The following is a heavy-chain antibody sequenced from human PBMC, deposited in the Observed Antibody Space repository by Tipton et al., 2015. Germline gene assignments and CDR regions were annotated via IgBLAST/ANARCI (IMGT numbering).Heavy chain of an antibody. J-gene: IGHJ4*02. CDR2: IYYSGNT. CDR1: GGSISSGKYY. CDR3: ARVKVATMLYYFDC. Sequence: TLSLTCTVSGGSISSGKYYWSWIRQHPGKGLEWIGYIYYSGNTYYNPSLKSRVTISVDTSKSQFSLKLTSVTAADTAVYYCARVKVATMLYYFDCWGQGTLVTVSS. D-gene: IGHD5-12*01. V-gene: IGHV4-31*03.